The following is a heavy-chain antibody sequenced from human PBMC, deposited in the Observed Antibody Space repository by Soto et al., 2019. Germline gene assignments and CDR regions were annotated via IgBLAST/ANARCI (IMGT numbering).Heavy chain of an antibody. CDR2: IRATGGET. CDR1: GFTFRNFV. Sequence: EVQLLESGGGTVLPGGSLRVSCAASGFTFRNFVMSWVRQAPGKGLEWVSAIRATGGETFYADSVKGRFTISRDNSKNTLFLQMNSLRDEDTALYFCAQDRGWGVVSPSRDYWGQGTLVTVSS. J-gene: IGHJ4*02. CDR3: AQDRGWGVVSPSRDY. D-gene: IGHD2-21*01. V-gene: IGHV3-23*01.